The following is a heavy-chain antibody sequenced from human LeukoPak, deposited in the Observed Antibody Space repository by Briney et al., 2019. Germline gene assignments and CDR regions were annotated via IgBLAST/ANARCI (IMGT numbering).Heavy chain of an antibody. CDR1: GFTFSSYS. V-gene: IGHV3-21*01. CDR2: ISSGSSNI. D-gene: IGHD3-10*01. Sequence: GGSLRLSCAASGFTFSSYSMNWVRQAPGKGLEWVSSISSGSSNIYYADSVKGRFTISRDNAKNSLYLQMNSLRAEDTAVYYCARDQQNMVRGVIIEYFQHWGQGTLVTVSS. CDR3: ARDQQNMVRGVIIEYFQH. J-gene: IGHJ1*01.